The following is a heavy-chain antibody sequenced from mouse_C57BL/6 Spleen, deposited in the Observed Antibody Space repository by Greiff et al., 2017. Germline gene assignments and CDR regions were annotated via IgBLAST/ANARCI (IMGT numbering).Heavy chain of an antibody. D-gene: IGHD2-3*01. CDR3: ARSQGASYDGCSEAWFAY. Sequence: LVESGPELVKPGASVKLSCKASGYTFTSYDINWVKQRPGQGLEWIGWIYPRDGSTKYNEKFKGKATLTVDTSSSTAYMELHSLTSEDSAVYFCARSQGASYDGCSEAWFAYWGQGTLVTVSA. CDR1: GYTFTSYD. CDR2: IYPRDGST. J-gene: IGHJ3*01. V-gene: IGHV1-85*01.